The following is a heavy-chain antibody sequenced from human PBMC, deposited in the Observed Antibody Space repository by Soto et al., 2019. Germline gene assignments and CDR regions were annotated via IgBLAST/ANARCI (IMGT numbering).Heavy chain of an antibody. J-gene: IGHJ4*02. CDR3: AKNYDSSCYTGEDY. V-gene: IGHV3-23*01. CDR1: GFTFSSYA. D-gene: IGHD2-2*02. Sequence: PLGSLRLSCAASGFTFSSYAMSWVRQAPGKGLEWVSSIRGSGDNTYYADSVKGRFTISRDNSKNTLYLQMNSLRAEDTAVYYCAKNYDSSCYTGEDYWGQGTLVTVSS. CDR2: IRGSGDNT.